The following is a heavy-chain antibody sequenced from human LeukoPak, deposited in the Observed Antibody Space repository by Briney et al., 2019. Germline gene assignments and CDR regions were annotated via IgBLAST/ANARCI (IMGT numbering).Heavy chain of an antibody. J-gene: IGHJ4*02. D-gene: IGHD6-13*01. CDR1: GYNFAGYW. CDR2: IYPRVSDA. Sequence: GGSLKISGKGSGYNFAGYWIAWVRQLPGKGLEWMGIIYPRVSDARYSPSFQGQITISADKSINTAYLQWSSLKASDTAMYYCARQDGYGLYYFDYWGQGTLVTVPS. CDR3: ARQDGYGLYYFDY. V-gene: IGHV5-51*01.